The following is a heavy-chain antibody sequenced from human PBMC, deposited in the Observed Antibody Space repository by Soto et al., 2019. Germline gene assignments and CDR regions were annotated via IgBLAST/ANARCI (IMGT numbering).Heavy chain of an antibody. CDR2: IKSKTDGGTT. CDR1: GFTFSNAW. J-gene: IGHJ4*02. Sequence: EVQLVESGGGLVKPGGSLRLSCAASGFTFSNAWMNWVRQAPGKGLEWVGRIKSKTDGGTTDYAAPVKGRFTISRDDSKNTLYLQMNSLKTEDTSVYYCVFLGASSGYYYVVDYWGQGTLVTVSS. D-gene: IGHD3-22*01. CDR3: VFLGASSGYYYVVDY. V-gene: IGHV3-15*07.